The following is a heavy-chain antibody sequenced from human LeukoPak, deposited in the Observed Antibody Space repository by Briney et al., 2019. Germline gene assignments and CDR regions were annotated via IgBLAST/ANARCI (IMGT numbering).Heavy chain of an antibody. D-gene: IGHD4-11*01. CDR3: ARDRVTTNTPYFDS. CDR1: GFTFTGYY. J-gene: IGHJ4*02. V-gene: IGHV1-2*02. CDR2: INLNSGGT. Sequence: ASVKVSCKTSGFTFTGYYMHWVRQAPGQGLEWMGWINLNSGGTNYAQNFQGRVTMTRDTSITTAYMELSRLTSDDTAVYYCARDRVTTNTPYFDSWGQGILVTVSS.